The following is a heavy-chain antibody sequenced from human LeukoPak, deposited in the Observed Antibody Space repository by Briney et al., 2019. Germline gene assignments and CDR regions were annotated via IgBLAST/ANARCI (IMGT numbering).Heavy chain of an antibody. CDR3: ARPGGFRSFDS. J-gene: IGHJ4*02. D-gene: IGHD3-16*01. CDR2: MYPGDSET. Sequence: KVSCKGSGYSFTSYWIGWVRQMPGKSLEWMGTMYPGDSETRYSPSFQGQVTISADKSISTAYLQWSSLTASDTAMYYCARPGGFRSFDSWGQGTLVTVSS. CDR1: GYSFTSYW. V-gene: IGHV5-51*01.